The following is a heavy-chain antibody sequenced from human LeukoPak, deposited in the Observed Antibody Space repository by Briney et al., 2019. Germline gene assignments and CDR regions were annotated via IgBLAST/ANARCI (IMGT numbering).Heavy chain of an antibody. J-gene: IGHJ4*02. CDR1: GYSISSGYY. D-gene: IGHD6-13*01. CDR2: IYHSGST. Sequence: SETLSLTCTVSGYSISSGYYWGWIRQPPGKGLEWIGSIYHSGSTYYNPSLKSRVTISVDTSKNQFSLKLSSVTAADTAVYYCARERRSSSRFDYWGQGTLVTVSS. CDR3: ARERRSSSRFDY. V-gene: IGHV4-38-2*02.